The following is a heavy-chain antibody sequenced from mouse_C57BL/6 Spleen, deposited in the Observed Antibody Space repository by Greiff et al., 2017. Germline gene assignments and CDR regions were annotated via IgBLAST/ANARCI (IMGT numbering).Heavy chain of an antibody. V-gene: IGHV1-18*01. Sequence: EVQLQQSGPELVKPGASVKIPCKASGYTFTDYNMDWVKQSNGKSLEWIGDINPNTGGTIYNQKFKGKGTLTVDKSSSTAYMERRSLTLEDTAVYYRARRSYDGSSYWYFDVWGTGTTVTVSS. CDR1: GYTFTDYN. D-gene: IGHD1-1*01. CDR3: ARRSYDGSSYWYFDV. CDR2: INPNTGGT. J-gene: IGHJ1*03.